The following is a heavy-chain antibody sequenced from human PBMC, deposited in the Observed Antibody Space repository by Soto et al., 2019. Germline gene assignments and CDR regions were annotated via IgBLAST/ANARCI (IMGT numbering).Heavy chain of an antibody. V-gene: IGHV1-69*01. J-gene: IGHJ6*02. CDR3: ARSQGSSTSLEIYYYYYYGMDV. CDR2: IIPISGTA. Sequence: QVQLVQSGAEVKKPGSSVTVSCKASGGTFSSYAISWVRQAPGQGLEWMGGIIPISGTANYAQKFQGRVTINADESTRTAYMELSSLRSEDTAVYYCARSQGSSTSLEIYYYYYYGMDVWGQGTTVTVSS. CDR1: GGTFSSYA. D-gene: IGHD2-2*01.